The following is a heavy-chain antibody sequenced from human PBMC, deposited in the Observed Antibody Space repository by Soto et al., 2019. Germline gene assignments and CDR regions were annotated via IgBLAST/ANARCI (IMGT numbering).Heavy chain of an antibody. CDR3: ARDLYDFRVMASDDYYYYGMDV. J-gene: IGHJ6*02. CDR2: ISYDGSNK. CDR1: GFTFSSYA. D-gene: IGHD3-3*01. V-gene: IGHV3-30-3*01. Sequence: PGESLKISCAASGFTFSSYAMHWVRQAPGKGLEWVAVISYDGSNKYYADSVKGRFTISRDNSKNTLYLQMNSLRAEDTAVYYCARDLYDFRVMASDDYYYYGMDVWGQGTTVTVSS.